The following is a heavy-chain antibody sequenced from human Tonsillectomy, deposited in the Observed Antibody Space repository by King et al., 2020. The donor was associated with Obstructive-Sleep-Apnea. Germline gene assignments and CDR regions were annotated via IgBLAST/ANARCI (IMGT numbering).Heavy chain of an antibody. J-gene: IGHJ4*02. D-gene: IGHD6-13*01. CDR2: ISRSSSSV. CDR1: GFTFSSYS. V-gene: IGHV3-48*04. Sequence: VQLVESGGGLVQPGGSLRLSCAASGFTFSSYSMTWVRQAPGKGREWVSYISRSSSSVYYADSVKGRFTISRDDAKNSLYLQMNSLRVEDTAVYYCARDVGIAGADDYWGQGTLVTVSS. CDR3: ARDVGIAGADDY.